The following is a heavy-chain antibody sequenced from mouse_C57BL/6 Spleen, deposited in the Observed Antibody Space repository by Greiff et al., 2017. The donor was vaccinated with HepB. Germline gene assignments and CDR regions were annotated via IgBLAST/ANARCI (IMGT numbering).Heavy chain of an antibody. CDR2: INPSSGYT. CDR3: VRSDYGSSYGFAY. D-gene: IGHD1-1*01. Sequence: VMLVESGAELAKPGASVKLSCKASGYTFTSYWMHWVKQRPGQGLEWIGYINPSSGYTKYNQKFKDKATLTADKSSSTAYMQLSSLTYEDSAVYYCVRSDYGSSYGFAYWGQGTLVTVSA. V-gene: IGHV1-7*01. CDR1: GYTFTSYW. J-gene: IGHJ3*01.